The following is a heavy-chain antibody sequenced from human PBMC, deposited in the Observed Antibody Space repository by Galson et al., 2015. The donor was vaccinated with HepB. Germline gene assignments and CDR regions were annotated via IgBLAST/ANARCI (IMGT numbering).Heavy chain of an antibody. Sequence: SCKASGGTFSSYAISWVRQAPGQGLEWMGRIIPILGIANYAQKFQGRVTITADKSTSTAYMELSSLRSEDTAVYYCARDGGSGSYEHYYYYGMDVWGQGTTVTVSS. D-gene: IGHD3-10*01. V-gene: IGHV1-69*04. CDR1: GGTFSSYA. CDR3: ARDGGSGSYEHYYYYGMDV. CDR2: IIPILGIA. J-gene: IGHJ6*02.